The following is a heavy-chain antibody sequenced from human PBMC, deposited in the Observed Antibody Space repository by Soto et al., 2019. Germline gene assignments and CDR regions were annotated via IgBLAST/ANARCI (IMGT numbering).Heavy chain of an antibody. V-gene: IGHV3-48*01. D-gene: IGHD5-18*01. J-gene: IGHJ3*02. CDR3: ASEVEMATADAFVI. CDR1: GFTFSSYS. Sequence: GGSLRLSCAASGFTFSSYSMNWVRQAPGKGLEWVSYISSSSSTIYYADSVKGRFTISRDNAKNSLYLQMNSLRGKDTAVYYWASEVEMATADAFVIWGQGRRVTV. CDR2: ISSSSSTI.